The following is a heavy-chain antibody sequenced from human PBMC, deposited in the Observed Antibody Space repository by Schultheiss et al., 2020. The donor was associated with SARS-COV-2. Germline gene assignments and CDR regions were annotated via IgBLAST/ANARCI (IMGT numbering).Heavy chain of an antibody. CDR1: GFTVSSNY. CDR2: IYSGGST. D-gene: IGHD3-3*01. CDR3: ARDRAGLLRSRGWTYYYYGMDV. J-gene: IGHJ6*02. Sequence: GGSLRLSCAASGFTVSSNYMSWVRQAPGKGLEWVSVIYSGGSTYYADSVKGRFTISRDNSKNTLYLQMNSLRAEDTAVYYCARDRAGLLRSRGWTYYYYGMDVWGQGTTVTVSS. V-gene: IGHV3-66*02.